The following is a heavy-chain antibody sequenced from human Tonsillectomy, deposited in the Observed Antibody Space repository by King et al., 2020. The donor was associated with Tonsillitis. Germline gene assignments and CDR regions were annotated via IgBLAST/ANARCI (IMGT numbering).Heavy chain of an antibody. J-gene: IGHJ4*02. CDR3: ARGLIFNGYYFDY. V-gene: IGHV4-61*01. D-gene: IGHD2-8*01. Sequence: LQLQESGPGLVKPSETLSLTCTVSGGSVSSGSYYWSWIRQPPGKGLEWIGYIYYSGSTNYNPSLKSRVTISGDTSKNQFSLKLSSVTAADTAVYYCARGLIFNGYYFDYWGQGTLVTVSS. CDR2: IYYSGST. CDR1: GGSVSSGSYY.